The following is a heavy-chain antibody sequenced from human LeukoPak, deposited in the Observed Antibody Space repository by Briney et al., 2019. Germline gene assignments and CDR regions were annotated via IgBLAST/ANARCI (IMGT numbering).Heavy chain of an antibody. V-gene: IGHV3-23*01. CDR2: ISGSGGST. Sequence: GGSLRLSCAASGFTFSSYAMSWVRQAPGKGLEWVSAISGSGGSTYYADSVKGRFTISRDNSKNTLYLQMNSLRAEDTAVYYCANWVRYPTRATVTTHFDYWGQGTLVTVSS. J-gene: IGHJ4*02. CDR1: GFTFSSYA. CDR3: ANWVRYPTRATVTTHFDY. D-gene: IGHD4-17*01.